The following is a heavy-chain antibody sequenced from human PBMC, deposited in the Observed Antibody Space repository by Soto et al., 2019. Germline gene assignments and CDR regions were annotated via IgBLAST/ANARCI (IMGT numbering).Heavy chain of an antibody. D-gene: IGHD3-22*01. Sequence: SSGTLSLTCTFSGGSISSGGYYWSWIRQHPGKGLEWIGDIYYSGSTYYNPSLKSRVNISVDTSKIQFSLKLSSVTAADTAVYYCARLTCSSGYYHSPPYYYYGMDVWGQGTTVTVAS. V-gene: IGHV4-31*03. CDR3: ARLTCSSGYYHSPPYYYYGMDV. J-gene: IGHJ6*02. CDR1: GGSISSGGYY. CDR2: IYYSGST.